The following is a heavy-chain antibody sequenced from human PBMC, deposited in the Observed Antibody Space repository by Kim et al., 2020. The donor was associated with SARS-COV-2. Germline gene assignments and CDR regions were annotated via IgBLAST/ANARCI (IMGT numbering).Heavy chain of an antibody. Sequence: ESVKGRLTISRDNTNDIMLLQLDSLRTEDTAVYYCAREGQSSGRAGTFDVWGQGTLVTVSS. J-gene: IGHJ3*01. D-gene: IGHD3-22*01. V-gene: IGHV3-21*06. CDR3: AREGQSSGRAGTFDV.